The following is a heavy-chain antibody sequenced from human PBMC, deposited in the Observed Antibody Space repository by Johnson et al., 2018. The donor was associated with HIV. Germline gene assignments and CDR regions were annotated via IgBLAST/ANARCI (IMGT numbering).Heavy chain of an antibody. CDR2: IYSGGST. J-gene: IGHJ3*02. D-gene: IGHD2-15*01. V-gene: IGHV3-66*01. CDR1: GFTVRSNY. Sequence: VQLVESGGGLVQPGGSLRLSCVASGFTVRSNYMSWVRQAPGTGLEWVSVIYSGGSTYYADSVKGRFTISRDNSKNTLYLQMNSLRAEDTAVYYCARDHLRRSHAFDIWGQGTMVTVSS. CDR3: ARDHLRRSHAFDI.